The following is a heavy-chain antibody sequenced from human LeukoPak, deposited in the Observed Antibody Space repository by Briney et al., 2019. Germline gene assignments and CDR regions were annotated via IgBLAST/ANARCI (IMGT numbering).Heavy chain of an antibody. CDR2: ISAYNGNT. Sequence: ASVKVSCKASGYTFTSYGISWVRQAPGQGLEWMGWISAYNGNTNYAQKLQGRVTMTTDTSTSTAYMELRSLRSDDTAVYYCVVYDSSGYYYDYWGQGTPVTVSS. V-gene: IGHV1-18*01. CDR3: VVYDSSGYYYDY. CDR1: GYTFTSYG. J-gene: IGHJ4*02. D-gene: IGHD3-22*01.